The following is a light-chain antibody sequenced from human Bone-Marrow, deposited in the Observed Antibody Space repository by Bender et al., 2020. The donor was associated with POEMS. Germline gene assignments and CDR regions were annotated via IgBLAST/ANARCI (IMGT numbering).Light chain of an antibody. CDR2: NNE. J-gene: IGLJ2*01. Sequence: QSVLTQPPSVSGAPGQTVTISCTGTSSNMGAGYGVNWYQQLPGTAPKLLIYNNENRPSGVPDRISGSKSGSSASLAITGLQAEDEADYYCQSYDSTLSGSVFGGGTRLTVL. CDR1: SSNMGAGYG. V-gene: IGLV1-40*01. CDR3: QSYDSTLSGSV.